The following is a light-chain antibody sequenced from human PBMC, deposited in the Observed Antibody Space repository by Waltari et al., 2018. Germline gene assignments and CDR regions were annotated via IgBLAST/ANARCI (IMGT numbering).Light chain of an antibody. Sequence: QSALTQPASVSGSPGQSITISCTGTSSDVGSYNLVSWYQQTPGKAPQRMIYEVSKRPSGVSNRFSGSKSGNTASLTVSGLQAEDEADYYCCSYAGSSTFVFGGGTKLTVL. CDR2: EVS. V-gene: IGLV2-23*02. J-gene: IGLJ2*01. CDR1: SSDVGSYNL. CDR3: CSYAGSSTFV.